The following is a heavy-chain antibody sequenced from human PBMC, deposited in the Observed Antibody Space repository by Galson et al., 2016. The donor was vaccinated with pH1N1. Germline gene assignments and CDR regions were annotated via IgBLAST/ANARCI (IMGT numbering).Heavy chain of an antibody. Sequence: SETLSLTCVVSGYSISSGYYWGWVRQPPGKGLEWIGSIYHSGGTFYNPSLQSRGTISVDMSKNQLSLRLNSVTAADTAMYYCARGPAYYFAYWGQGTLITVSS. CDR2: IYHSGGT. CDR1: GYSISSGYY. CDR3: ARGPAYYFAY. J-gene: IGHJ4*02. V-gene: IGHV4-38-2*01.